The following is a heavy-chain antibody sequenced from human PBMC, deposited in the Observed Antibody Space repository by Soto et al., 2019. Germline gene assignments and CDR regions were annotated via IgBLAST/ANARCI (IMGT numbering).Heavy chain of an antibody. CDR1: GGRVSRTRSA. D-gene: IGHD3-10*01. Sequence: SQTLPLTCDISGGRVSRTRSASIRLKQSPSRGLEWLGRTYYRSKWNNEYAVSMESRIAINPDTSKNQFSLQLYSVTPEDTAVYYCAGIIWFRGMDVWAEGTPGTVSS. CDR3: AGIIWFRGMDV. V-gene: IGHV6-1*01. J-gene: IGHJ6*04. CDR2: TYYRSKWNN.